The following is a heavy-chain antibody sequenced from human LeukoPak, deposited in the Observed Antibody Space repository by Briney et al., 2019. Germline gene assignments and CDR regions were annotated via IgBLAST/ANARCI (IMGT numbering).Heavy chain of an antibody. CDR2: IRYDGSDK. J-gene: IGHJ5*02. D-gene: IGHD6-13*01. CDR3: AGDWSNRLRAGGIWFDP. Sequence: GGSLRLSCAASGFIFTENGMHWVRQAPGKGLEWVAVIRYDGSDKYYADSVKGRFTISRDNSKDTVYLQMNSLRVEDTAVCFCAGDWSNRLRAGGIWFDPWGPGTLVTVSA. CDR1: GFIFTENG. V-gene: IGHV3-33*01.